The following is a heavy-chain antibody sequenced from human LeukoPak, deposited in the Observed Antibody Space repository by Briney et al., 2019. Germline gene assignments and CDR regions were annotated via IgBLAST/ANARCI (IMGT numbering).Heavy chain of an antibody. CDR2: IYYSGGS. CDR3: ARTTEGYCRGGSCYYFYYYMDV. D-gene: IGHD2-15*01. Sequence: SETLSLTCTVSGGSISSYYWSWIRQPPGKGLEWIGFIYYSGGSNYNPSLKSRVTISVDTSKNQFSLKLSSVTAADTAVYYCARTTEGYCRGGSCYYFYYYMDVWGKGTTVTVSS. V-gene: IGHV4-59*01. CDR1: GGSISSYY. J-gene: IGHJ6*03.